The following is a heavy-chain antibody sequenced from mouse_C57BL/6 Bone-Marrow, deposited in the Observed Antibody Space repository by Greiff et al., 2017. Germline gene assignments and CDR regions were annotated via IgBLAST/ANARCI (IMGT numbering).Heavy chain of an antibody. CDR2: IDPETGGT. CDR1: GYTFTDYE. Sequence: VQLQQSGAELVRPGASVTLSCKASGYTFTDYEMHWVKQTPVHGLEWLGAIDPETGGTAYNQKFKGKAIRTADKSSSTAYMELRSLTSEYSAVYYGTRGDDGSSPWFAYGGQGTLVTVSA. V-gene: IGHV1-15*01. D-gene: IGHD1-1*01. CDR3: TRGDDGSSPWFAY. J-gene: IGHJ3*01.